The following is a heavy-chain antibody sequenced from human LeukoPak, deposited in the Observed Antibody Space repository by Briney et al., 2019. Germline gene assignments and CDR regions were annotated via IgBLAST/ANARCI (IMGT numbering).Heavy chain of an antibody. CDR3: AKGGKWDVTPFDY. J-gene: IGHJ4*02. CDR1: GFTFSSYA. D-gene: IGHD1-26*01. V-gene: IGHV3-23*01. CDR2: ISGSGDST. Sequence: GGSLRLSCAASGFTFSSYAMNWVRQAPGKGLGWVSTISGSGDSTYYADSVKGRFTISRDNSKNTLYLQVNSLRAEDTAVYYCAKGGKWDVTPFDYWGQGTLVTVSS.